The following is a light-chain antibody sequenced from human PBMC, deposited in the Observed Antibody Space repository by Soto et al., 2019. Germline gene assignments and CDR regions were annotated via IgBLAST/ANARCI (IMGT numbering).Light chain of an antibody. CDR3: QSYDSSLSVFYV. CDR2: GNS. V-gene: IGLV1-40*01. Sequence: QSVLTQPPSVSGAPGQRVTISCTGSSSNIGAGYDVHWYQQLPGTAPKLLIYGNSNRPSGVPDRFSDSKSGTSASLAITGLQAEDEADYYCQSYDSSLSVFYVFGTGTKLTVL. CDR1: SSNIGAGYD. J-gene: IGLJ1*01.